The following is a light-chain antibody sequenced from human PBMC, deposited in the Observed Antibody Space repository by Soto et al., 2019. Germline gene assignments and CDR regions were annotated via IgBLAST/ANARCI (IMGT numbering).Light chain of an antibody. CDR1: SSDVGGYNY. CDR3: SSYTTSSTLGV. J-gene: IGLJ1*01. Sequence: QSALTQPASVSGSPGQSITISCTGTSSDVGGYNYVSWYQQHPGKAPKLMIYEVSNRPSGVSNRFSGSKSGNTASLTISGLQAEDEAVYYCSSYTTSSTLGVFGTGTKLTVL. V-gene: IGLV2-14*01. CDR2: EVS.